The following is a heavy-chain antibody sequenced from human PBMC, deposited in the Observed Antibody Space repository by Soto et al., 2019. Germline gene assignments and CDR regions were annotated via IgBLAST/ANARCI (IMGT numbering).Heavy chain of an antibody. CDR1: GYTFTSYA. J-gene: IGHJ4*02. CDR2: INAGNGNT. Sequence: QVQLVQSGAEEKKPGASVKVSCKASGYTFTSYAMHWVRQAPGQRLEWIGWINAGNGNTKYSQKFQGRVTITRDTSASTAYMELSSLRSEDTAVYYCARDVSIAAALYDYWGQGTLVTVSS. CDR3: ARDVSIAAALYDY. D-gene: IGHD6-13*01. V-gene: IGHV1-3*05.